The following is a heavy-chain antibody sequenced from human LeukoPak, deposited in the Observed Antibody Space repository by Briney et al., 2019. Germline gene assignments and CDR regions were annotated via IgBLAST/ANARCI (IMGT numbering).Heavy chain of an antibody. V-gene: IGHV1-2*06. CDR3: ARGGTDASSGDY. D-gene: IGHD3-10*01. CDR2: INPSSGGT. J-gene: IGHJ4*02. CDR1: GYTFTAYF. Sequence: AASVKVSCKASGYTFTAYFMHWVRQAPGQGLEWMGRINPSSGGTNYAQKFQGRVTMTRDTSITTAYMDLSRLTYDDTAVYYCARGGTDASSGDYWGQGTLVTVSS.